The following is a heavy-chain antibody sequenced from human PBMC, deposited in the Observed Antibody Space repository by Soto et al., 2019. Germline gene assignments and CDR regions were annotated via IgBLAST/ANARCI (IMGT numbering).Heavy chain of an antibody. J-gene: IGHJ4*02. D-gene: IGHD5-12*01. CDR1: GLSLSNYW. Sequence: EVQLVESGGVSVQPGRSLRLSCAASGLSLSNYWMHWVRQAPGKGLVWVSRINIDGSTTTYADSVKGRFTISRDNAKNTLYLQMNSLRDEDTAVYYCVRIRRGDGYTFGYWGQGTLVTVSS. CDR2: INIDGSTT. V-gene: IGHV3-74*01. CDR3: VRIRRGDGYTFGY.